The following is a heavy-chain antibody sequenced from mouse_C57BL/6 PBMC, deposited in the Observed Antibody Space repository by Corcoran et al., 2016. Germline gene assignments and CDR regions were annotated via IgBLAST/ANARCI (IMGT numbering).Heavy chain of an antibody. V-gene: IGHV8-12*01. D-gene: IGHD2-14*01. Sequence: QVTLKESGPGILQSSQTLSLTCSFSGFSLSTSGMGVSWIRQPSGKGLEWLAHIYWDDDKRYNPSLKSRLTISKDTSRNQVFLKITSVDTADTATYYCAREGVRPLRYFDVWGTGTTVTVSS. J-gene: IGHJ1*03. CDR1: GFSLSTSGMG. CDR2: IYWDDDK. CDR3: AREGVRPLRYFDV.